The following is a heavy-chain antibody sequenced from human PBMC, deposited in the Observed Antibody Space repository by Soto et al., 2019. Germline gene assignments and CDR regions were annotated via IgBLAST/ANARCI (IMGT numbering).Heavy chain of an antibody. CDR3: ARDEYSSPRGAFDL. J-gene: IGHJ3*01. CDR1: GDSVTSFY. CDR2: IYPSGST. V-gene: IGHV4-4*07. Sequence: QVQVQASGPGLVKPSETLSLPCTVSGDSVTSFYWYWIRQLAGQGLERIGRIYPSGSTIYNPSLEYRVSMSVDRSRYLVSLTFSSVTAADTALYYCARDEYSSPRGAFDLWGQATLVTVAS. D-gene: IGHD6-19*01.